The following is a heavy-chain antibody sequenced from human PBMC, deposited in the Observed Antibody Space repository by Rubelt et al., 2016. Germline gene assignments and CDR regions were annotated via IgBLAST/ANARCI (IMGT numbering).Heavy chain of an antibody. Sequence: QVQLQQWGAGLLKPSETLSLTCAVYGGAFSGYYWSWIRQPPGKGLEGIGEINHSGNTNFNPSLKSRVTISVATSKNQFSLKLSSVTAADTAVYYCARGQSSGDYLPDAFDIWGQGTMVTVSS. CDR1: GGAFSGYY. V-gene: IGHV4-34*01. CDR2: INHSGNT. D-gene: IGHD4-17*01. J-gene: IGHJ3*02. CDR3: ARGQSSGDYLPDAFDI.